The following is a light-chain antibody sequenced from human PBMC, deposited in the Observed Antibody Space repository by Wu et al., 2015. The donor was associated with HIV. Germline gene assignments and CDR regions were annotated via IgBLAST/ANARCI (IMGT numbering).Light chain of an antibody. J-gene: IGKJ4*01. CDR3: QQTQDFPLT. V-gene: IGKV1-39*01. Sequence: DIQMTQSPSSLSASVGDRVIITCRASQSVGTNLNWYQLKPGKAPKFLIYGSFTLQSGVPSRFSGTGYGTYFTLTINSLQPEDFGTYYCQQTQDFPLTFGGGTKVDI. CDR1: QSVGTN. CDR2: GSF.